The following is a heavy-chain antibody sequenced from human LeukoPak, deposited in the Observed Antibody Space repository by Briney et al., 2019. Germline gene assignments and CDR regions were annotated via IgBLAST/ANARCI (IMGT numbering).Heavy chain of an antibody. CDR2: IRYDGSNK. CDR1: GFTFSSYG. J-gene: IGHJ4*02. D-gene: IGHD6-13*01. V-gene: IGHV3-30*02. Sequence: GGSLRLSCAASGFTFSSYGMHWVRQAPGKGLEWVAFIRYDGSNKYYADSVKGRFTISRDNSKNTLYLQMNSLRAEDTAVYYCAKDPNPIAAAPPWYFDYWGQGTLVTVSS. CDR3: AKDPNPIAAAPPWYFDY.